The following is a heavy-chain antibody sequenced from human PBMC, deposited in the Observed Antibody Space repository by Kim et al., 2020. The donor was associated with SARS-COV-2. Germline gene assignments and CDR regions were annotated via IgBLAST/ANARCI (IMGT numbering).Heavy chain of an antibody. CDR1: GFTFSSYG. CDR3: AKALRITMIEVEPFYYNG. Sequence: GGSLRLSCAASGFTFSSYGMHWVRQAPGKGLEWVAVISYDGSNKYYADSVKGRFTISRDNSKTTLYLQMNSLRAEDTAVYYCAKALRITMIEVEPFYYNG. J-gene: IGHJ6*01. CDR2: ISYDGSNK. D-gene: IGHD3-22*01. V-gene: IGHV3-30*18.